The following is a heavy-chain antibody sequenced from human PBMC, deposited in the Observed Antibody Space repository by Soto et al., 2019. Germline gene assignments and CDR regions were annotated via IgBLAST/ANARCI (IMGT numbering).Heavy chain of an antibody. CDR3: ARMSYFYDKWYFDL. D-gene: IGHD3-22*01. J-gene: IGHJ2*01. V-gene: IGHV4-30-4*01. CDR1: GASINNNDYY. CDR2: VYYSGTT. Sequence: QLQESGPGLVKPSQTLSLTCTVSGASINNNDYYWSWIRQTPGKGLEWIGYVYYSGTTDYIPSLKSRLSTSIDKSQNHFTLKLNSVTAADTATYYCARMSYFYDKWYFDLWGRGTLVTVSS.